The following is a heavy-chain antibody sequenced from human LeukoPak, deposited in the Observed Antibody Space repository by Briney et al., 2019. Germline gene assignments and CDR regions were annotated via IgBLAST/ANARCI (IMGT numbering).Heavy chain of an antibody. V-gene: IGHV3-30*18. CDR3: AKNNRQWLVQFAFDI. D-gene: IGHD6-19*01. Sequence: PGRSLRLSCAASGFTFSSYGMHWVRQAPGKGLEWVAVISYDGSNKYCADSAKGRFTISRDNSKNTLYLQMNSLRAEDTAVYYCAKNNRQWLVQFAFDIWGQGTMVTVSS. CDR2: ISYDGSNK. J-gene: IGHJ3*02. CDR1: GFTFSSYG.